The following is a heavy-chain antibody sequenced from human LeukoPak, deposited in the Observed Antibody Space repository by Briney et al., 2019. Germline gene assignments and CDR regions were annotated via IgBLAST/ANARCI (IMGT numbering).Heavy chain of an antibody. CDR2: INSDGSIT. CDR1: GFTFTTYW. J-gene: IGHJ4*02. D-gene: IGHD3-10*02. Sequence: GGSLRLSCAASGFTFTTYWMHWVRQAPGKGLVWVSHINSDGSITSYADSVKGRFTISRDNAKNTLYLQMNSLRAEDTAVYYCARDYVLDYWGQGTLVTVSS. CDR3: ARDYVLDY. V-gene: IGHV3-74*01.